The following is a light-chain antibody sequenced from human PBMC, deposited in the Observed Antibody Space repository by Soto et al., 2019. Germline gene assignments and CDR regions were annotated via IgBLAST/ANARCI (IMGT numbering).Light chain of an antibody. Sequence: IVLTQPQDTLSLSPGERSALSCRASQSVSSYLAWYQQKPGQAPRLLIYDASNRATGIPARFSGSGSGTDFTLTISSLEPEDFAVYYCQQRSNWPPVFGQGTRLEIK. V-gene: IGKV3-11*01. CDR2: DAS. J-gene: IGKJ5*01. CDR3: QQRSNWPPV. CDR1: QSVSSY.